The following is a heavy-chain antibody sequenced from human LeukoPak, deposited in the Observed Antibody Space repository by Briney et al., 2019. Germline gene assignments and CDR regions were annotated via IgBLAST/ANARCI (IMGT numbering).Heavy chain of an antibody. CDR3: ASEQGR. CDR1: GYTFTDYY. Sequence: ASVRVSCKASGYTFTDYYIYWVRQAPGQGLEWMGLIKPGGGSTTYARKFQDRVTMTRDTSTSTVYMELSSLRSEDTALYYCASEQGRWGQGTLVTVSS. CDR2: IKPGGGST. J-gene: IGHJ4*02. V-gene: IGHV1-46*01.